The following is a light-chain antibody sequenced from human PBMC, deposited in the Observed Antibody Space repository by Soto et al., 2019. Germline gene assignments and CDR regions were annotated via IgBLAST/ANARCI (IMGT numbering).Light chain of an antibody. CDR2: GAS. J-gene: IGKJ3*01. CDR3: QQLFRYPPT. V-gene: IGKV1-9*01. Sequence: IQLTHSPSSLSASVGDRVTITCRASQGIINYLAWYQQKPGKSPKLLIYGASTFQSGVPSRLGGSVSSTDFTLTCSSLQTEDFATYYCQQLFRYPPTFGPGNKVDIK. CDR1: QGIINY.